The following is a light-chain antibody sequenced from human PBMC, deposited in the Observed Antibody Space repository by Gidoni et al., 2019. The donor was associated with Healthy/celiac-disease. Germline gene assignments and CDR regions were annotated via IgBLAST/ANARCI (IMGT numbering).Light chain of an antibody. J-gene: IGKJ1*01. V-gene: IGKV1-39*01. Sequence: DIQMTQSPSSLSASVGDRVTLTCRASQSISSYLNWYQQEPGRAPKLLINAASSLQSGVPSRFSGSGSGTDFTLTISSLQPGGFATYYLQQGCSTPWTLGRGTKVEIK. CDR1: QSISSY. CDR2: AAS. CDR3: QQGCSTPWT.